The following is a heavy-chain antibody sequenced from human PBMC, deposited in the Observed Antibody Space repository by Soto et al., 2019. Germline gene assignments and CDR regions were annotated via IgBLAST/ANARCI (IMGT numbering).Heavy chain of an antibody. CDR2: IYYSGST. Sequence: SETLSLTCTVSGGSISSYYWSWIRQPPGKGLEWIGYIYYSGSTNYNPSLKSRVTISVDTSKNQFSLKLSSVTAADTAVYYCARIPSHNWDYGAFDYWGQGTLVTVSS. J-gene: IGHJ4*02. V-gene: IGHV4-59*01. CDR3: ARIPSHNWDYGAFDY. D-gene: IGHD1-7*01. CDR1: GGSISSYY.